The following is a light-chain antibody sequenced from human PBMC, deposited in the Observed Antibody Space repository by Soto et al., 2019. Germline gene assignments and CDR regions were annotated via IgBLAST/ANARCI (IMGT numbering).Light chain of an antibody. CDR1: QSVRSN. CDR3: QQRSNWPLT. CDR2: DAY. V-gene: IGKV3-11*01. Sequence: EIVLTQSPATLSLSPGERATLSCRASQSVRSNLAWYQQKPGQAPRLLIFDAYNRATGIPGRFSGSGSGTDFTLTISSLEPEDFAVYYCQQRSNWPLTFGGGTKVEIK. J-gene: IGKJ4*01.